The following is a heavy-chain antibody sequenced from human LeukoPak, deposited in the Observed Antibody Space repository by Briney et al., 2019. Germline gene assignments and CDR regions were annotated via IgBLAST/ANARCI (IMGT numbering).Heavy chain of an antibody. J-gene: IGHJ3*02. V-gene: IGHV4-59*08. CDR1: GGSISSYY. D-gene: IGHD4-17*01. Sequence: SETLYLTCTVSGGSISSYYWSWIRQPPGKGLEWIGYIYYSGSTNYNPSLKSRVTISVDTSKNQFSLKLSSVTAADTAVYYCARHGDAYGDYGAFDIWGQGTMVTVSS. CDR3: ARHGDAYGDYGAFDI. CDR2: IYYSGST.